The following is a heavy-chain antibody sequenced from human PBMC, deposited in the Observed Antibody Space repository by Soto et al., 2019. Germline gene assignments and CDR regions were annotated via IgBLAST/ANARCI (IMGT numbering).Heavy chain of an antibody. CDR1: GYTFTRYG. D-gene: IGHD2-8*01. CDR2: ISGYNGDT. CDR3: AKNGQPPYYYYGLYV. J-gene: IGHJ6*02. Sequence: ASVKVCCKASGYTFTRYGISWVRQAPGQGLEWMGWISGYNGDTNYAQKFQDRVSMTIDTSTGTAYMELRSLTSDDTAIYYCAKNGQPPYYYYGLYVWGQGTKVTVSS. V-gene: IGHV1-18*01.